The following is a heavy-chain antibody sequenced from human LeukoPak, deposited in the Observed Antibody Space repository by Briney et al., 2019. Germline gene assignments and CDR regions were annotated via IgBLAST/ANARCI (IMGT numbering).Heavy chain of an antibody. CDR3: ARDLLKEGMDV. CDR1: GYTFTSYG. CDR2: ISTYNGNT. Sequence: ASVKVSCKASGYTFTSYGISWVRQAPGQGLEWMGWISTYNGNTNYAQKLQGRVTMTTDTSTSTAHMELRSLRSDDTAVYYCARDLLKEGMDVWGKGTTVTVSS. V-gene: IGHV1-18*01. J-gene: IGHJ6*03.